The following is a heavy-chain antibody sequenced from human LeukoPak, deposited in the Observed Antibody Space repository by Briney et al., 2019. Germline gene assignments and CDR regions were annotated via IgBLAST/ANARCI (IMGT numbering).Heavy chain of an antibody. CDR2: INPNSGGT. Sequence: ASVKVSCKASGYTFTGYYMHWVRQAPGQGLEWMGWINPNSGGTNYAQKFQGRVTMTRATSISTAYMELSRLRSDDTAVYYCARDGGGYCSSTSCYSNDAFDIWGQGTMVTVSS. V-gene: IGHV1-2*02. CDR3: ARDGGGYCSSTSCYSNDAFDI. J-gene: IGHJ3*02. CDR1: GYTFTGYY. D-gene: IGHD2-2*01.